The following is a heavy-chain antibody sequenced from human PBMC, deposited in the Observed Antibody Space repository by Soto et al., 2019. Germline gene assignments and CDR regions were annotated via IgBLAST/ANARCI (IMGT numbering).Heavy chain of an antibody. CDR2: ISGSGIST. CDR3: VKPPVITASYYYYDMDV. V-gene: IGHV3-23*01. Sequence: GSVRLSCAASGFTFSTYPMSWVLQAPGKGLEWVSGISGSGISTYYTDSVKGRFTISRDNSKNTVFLQMNSLRDEDTAVYYCVKPPVITASYYYYDMDVWGQGTTVTVSS. J-gene: IGHJ6*02. D-gene: IGHD4-4*01. CDR1: GFTFSTYP.